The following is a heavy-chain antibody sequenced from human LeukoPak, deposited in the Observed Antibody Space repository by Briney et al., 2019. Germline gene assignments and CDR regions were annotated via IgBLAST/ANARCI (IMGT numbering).Heavy chain of an antibody. Sequence: GGSLRLSCAASGFTFSSYAMSWVRQAPGKGLEWVSAISGSGGSTYYADSVKSRFTISRDNSKNTLYLQMNSLRAEDTAVYYCAKDYVSSRQGEYFQHWGQGTLVTVSS. J-gene: IGHJ1*01. CDR1: GFTFSSYA. CDR3: AKDYVSSRQGEYFQH. V-gene: IGHV3-23*01. D-gene: IGHD2-2*01. CDR2: ISGSGGST.